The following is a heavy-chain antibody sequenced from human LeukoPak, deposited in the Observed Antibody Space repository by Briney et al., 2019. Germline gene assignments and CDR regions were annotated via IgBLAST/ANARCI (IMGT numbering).Heavy chain of an antibody. CDR1: GYTFTSYG. J-gene: IGHJ6*02. CDR2: ISAYNGNT. CDR3: AREAGSTPDYYYGMDV. D-gene: IGHD4-23*01. V-gene: IGHV1-18*01. Sequence: GASVKVSCKASGYTFTSYGISWVRQAPGQGLEWMGWISAYNGNTNYAQKLQGSVTMTTDTSTSTAYMELRSLRSDDTAVYYCAREAGSTPDYYYGMDVWGQGTTVTVSS.